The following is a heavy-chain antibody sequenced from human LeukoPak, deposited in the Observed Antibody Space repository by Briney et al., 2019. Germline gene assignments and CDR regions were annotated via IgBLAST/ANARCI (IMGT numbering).Heavy chain of an antibody. CDR3: AGYSGSYPMDY. D-gene: IGHD1-26*01. V-gene: IGHV1-69*01. CDR2: GIPIFGTA. CDR1: GGTFSSYA. Sequence: ASVKVSCKASGGTFSSYAISWVRHAPRPGLEWMGVGIPIFGTANYAQKSQGRVTITADESTSTAYMGLSSMRSENTAVYYCAGYSGSYPMDYWGQGTLVTVSS. J-gene: IGHJ4*02.